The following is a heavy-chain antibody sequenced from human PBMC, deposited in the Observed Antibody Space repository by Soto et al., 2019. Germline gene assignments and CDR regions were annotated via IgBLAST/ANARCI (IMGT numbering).Heavy chain of an antibody. CDR3: ARHVRSGWYIFDY. J-gene: IGHJ4*02. D-gene: IGHD6-19*01. CDR1: GGSISVSSYY. CDR2: IYFTGST. Sequence: QLHLQESGPGLVKPSETLSLTCSVSGGSISVSSYYWGWIRQPPGKGLEWIGRIYFTGSTAYNPSLKSRVTMSVDTSKNKFSLKLSSVTAADTAVYYCARHVRSGWYIFDYWGQGTLVTVSS. V-gene: IGHV4-39*01.